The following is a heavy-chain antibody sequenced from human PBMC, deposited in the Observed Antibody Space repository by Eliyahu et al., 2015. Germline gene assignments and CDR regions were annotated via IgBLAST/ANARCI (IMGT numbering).Heavy chain of an antibody. CDR3: AKGGSGYNKYYFDY. D-gene: IGHD5-24*01. CDR2: INAGNGNT. CDR1: GYTFTSYP. V-gene: IGHV1-3*01. J-gene: IGHJ4*02. Sequence: QVQLVQSGAEVKKPGASVKVSCKASGYTFTSYPMHWVRQAPGQRLEWMGWINAGNGNTKYSQKFQGRVTITRDTSASTAYMELSSLRSEDTAVYYCAKGGSGYNKYYFDYWGQGTLVTVSS.